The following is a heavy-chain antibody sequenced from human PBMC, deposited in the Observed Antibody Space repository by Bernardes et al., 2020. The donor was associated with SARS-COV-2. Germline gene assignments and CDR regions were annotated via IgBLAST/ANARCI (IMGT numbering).Heavy chain of an antibody. Sequence: GGSLRLSCEASGFTFSSYWMHWVRHVPGKGLVWVARINGDGNSINYADSVKGRFTISRANAKNSLYLQMTSLRAEDTAEYYCARPRGGGGTNPDYYGLDVWGQGTTVIVSS. CDR2: INGDGNSI. D-gene: IGHD1-26*01. CDR1: GFTFSSYW. J-gene: IGHJ6*02. CDR3: ARPRGGGGTNPDYYGLDV. V-gene: IGHV3-74*01.